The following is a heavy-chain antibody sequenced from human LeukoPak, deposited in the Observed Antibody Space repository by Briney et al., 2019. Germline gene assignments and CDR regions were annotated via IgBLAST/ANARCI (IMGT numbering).Heavy chain of an antibody. J-gene: IGHJ5*02. V-gene: IGHV4-59*01. CDR1: GGSISSYH. CDR3: AADTAMVKGGFDP. Sequence: SETLSLTCTVSGGSISSYHWSWIRQPPGKGLEWIGYIYYSGSTNYNPSLKSRVTISVDTSKNQFSLKLSSVTAADTAVYYCAADTAMVKGGFDPWGQGTLVTVSS. D-gene: IGHD5-18*01. CDR2: IYYSGST.